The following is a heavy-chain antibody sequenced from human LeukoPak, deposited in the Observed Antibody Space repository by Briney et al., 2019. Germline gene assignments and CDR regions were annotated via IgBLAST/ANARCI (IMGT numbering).Heavy chain of an antibody. D-gene: IGHD6-13*01. V-gene: IGHV1-2*02. CDR3: ARAHSSSWTFDY. Sequence: ASVKVSCKASGYTFTGYNMHWVRQAPGQGLEWMGWINPNSGGTNYAQKFQGRVTMTRDTSISTAYMELSRLRSDDTAVYYCARAHSSSWTFDYWGQGTLVTVSS. CDR1: GYTFTGYN. CDR2: INPNSGGT. J-gene: IGHJ4*02.